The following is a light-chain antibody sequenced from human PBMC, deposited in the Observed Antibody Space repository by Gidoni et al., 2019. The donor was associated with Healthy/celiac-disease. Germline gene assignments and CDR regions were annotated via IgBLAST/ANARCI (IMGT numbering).Light chain of an antibody. CDR2: GAS. CDR1: QSVSSSC. V-gene: IGKV3-20*01. Sequence: EIVLTPSPGTLSLSPGERATLSCSASQSVSSSCLAWYQQKPGQAPRLLIYGASSRATGIPDRFSGSGSGTDFTLTISRLEPEDFAVYYCQQYGSSPRTFGQGTKVEIK. J-gene: IGKJ1*01. CDR3: QQYGSSPRT.